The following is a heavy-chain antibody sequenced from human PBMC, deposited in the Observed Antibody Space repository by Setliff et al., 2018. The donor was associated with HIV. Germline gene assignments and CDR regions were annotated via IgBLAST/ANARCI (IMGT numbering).Heavy chain of an antibody. Sequence: SDTLSLTCTVSGGSVSTGNYYWNWIRLPPGKGLEWIGSIYHSGSSYYNPSLKSRVTISVDTSKNQFSLKLSSVTAADTAVYYCARLPGYSYGPFDYWGQGTLGTVSS. CDR3: ARLPGYSYGPFDY. J-gene: IGHJ4*02. CDR2: IYHSGSS. D-gene: IGHD5-18*01. CDR1: GGSVSTGNYY. V-gene: IGHV4-39*07.